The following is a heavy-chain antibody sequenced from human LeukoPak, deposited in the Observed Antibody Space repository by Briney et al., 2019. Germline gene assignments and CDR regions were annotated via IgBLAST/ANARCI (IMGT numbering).Heavy chain of an antibody. CDR2: ISAYNGNT. CDR1: GYTFTSYG. Sequence: ASVKVSCKASGYTFTSYGISWVRQAPGQGLEWMGWISAYNGNTNYAQKLQGRVTMTTDPSTSTTYMELRSLRSDDTAVYYCASSNTYCSSTSCYFGWFDPWGQGTLVTVSS. CDR3: ASSNTYCSSTSCYFGWFDP. V-gene: IGHV1-18*01. J-gene: IGHJ5*02. D-gene: IGHD2-2*01.